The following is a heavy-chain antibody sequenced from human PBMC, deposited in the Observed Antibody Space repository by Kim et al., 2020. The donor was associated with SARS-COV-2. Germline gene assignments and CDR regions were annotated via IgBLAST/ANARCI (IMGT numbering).Heavy chain of an antibody. CDR1: GFMFDVFG. CDR2: IGHDGSFH. J-gene: IGHJ4*02. Sequence: GGSLRLSCEASGFMFDVFGMHWVRQAPGKGLEWVATIGHDGSFHKYGDSVKGRFTISRDNSKNALYLQMNSLRGEDTAVYYCARDLEMGRYFDYWGQGTLVTVSS. D-gene: IGHD3-3*01. V-gene: IGHV3-33*08. CDR3: ARDLEMGRYFDY.